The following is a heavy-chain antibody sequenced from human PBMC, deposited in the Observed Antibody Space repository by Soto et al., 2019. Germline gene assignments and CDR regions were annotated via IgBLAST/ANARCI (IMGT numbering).Heavy chain of an antibody. CDR2: ISYDGTNK. CDR1: GFTFSSYG. Sequence: QVQLVESGGGVVQPGTSLRLSCAASGFTFSSYGMHWVRQAPGTGLEWVAVISYDGTNKYYADYVEGRFTISRDNPKNTLDLQMNSLRAEDTAVYYCASTGRGVTTFNDGMDVWGQGTTVTVSS. V-gene: IGHV3-30*03. J-gene: IGHJ6*02. D-gene: IGHD4-17*01. CDR3: ASTGRGVTTFNDGMDV.